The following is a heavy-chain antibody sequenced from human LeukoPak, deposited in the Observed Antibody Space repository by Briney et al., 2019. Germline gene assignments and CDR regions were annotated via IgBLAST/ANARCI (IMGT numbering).Heavy chain of an antibody. J-gene: IGHJ5*02. V-gene: IGHV3-30*02. CDR3: AKVGDQLLSSWFDP. CDR2: IRYDGSNK. D-gene: IGHD2-2*01. Sequence: GGSLRLSCAASGFTFSSYGMHWVRQAPGKGLEWVAFIRYDGSNKYYADSVRGRFTISRDNSKNTLYLQMNSLRAEDTAVYYCAKVGDQLLSSWFDPWGQGTLVTVSS. CDR1: GFTFSSYG.